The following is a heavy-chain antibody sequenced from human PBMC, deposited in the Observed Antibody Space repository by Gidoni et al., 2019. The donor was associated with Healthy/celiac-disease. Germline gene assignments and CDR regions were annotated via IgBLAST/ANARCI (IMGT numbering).Heavy chain of an antibody. CDR2: IIPIFGTA. V-gene: IGHV1-69*06. CDR3: AREMYCSSTSCYGGIDY. CDR1: GGTFSSYA. Sequence: QVQLVQSGAEVKKPGSSVKVSCKASGGTFSSYAISWVRQAPGQGLEWMGGIIPIFGTANYAQKFQGRVTITADKSTSTAYMELSSLRSEDTAVYYCAREMYCSSTSCYGGIDYCGQGTLVTVSS. J-gene: IGHJ4*02. D-gene: IGHD2-2*01.